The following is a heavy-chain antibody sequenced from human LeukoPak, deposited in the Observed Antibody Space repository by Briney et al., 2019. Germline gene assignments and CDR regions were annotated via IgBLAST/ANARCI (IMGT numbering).Heavy chain of an antibody. J-gene: IGHJ5*02. V-gene: IGHV3-21*01. CDR2: ISSSSSYI. D-gene: IGHD3-22*01. CDR3: ARDGNYYDSSGYLKFDP. Sequence: GGSLRLSYAASGFTFSSYSMNWVRQAPGKGLEWVSSISSSSSYIYYADSVKGRFTISRDNAKNSLYLQMNSLRAEDTAVYYCARDGNYYDSSGYLKFDPWGQGTLVTVPS. CDR1: GFTFSSYS.